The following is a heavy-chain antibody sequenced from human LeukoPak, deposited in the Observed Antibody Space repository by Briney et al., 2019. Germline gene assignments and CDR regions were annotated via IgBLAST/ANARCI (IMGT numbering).Heavy chain of an antibody. CDR3: AKDIAVALLESTFDY. V-gene: IGHV3-30*18. J-gene: IGHJ4*02. CDR1: GFTFSSYG. CDR2: ISYDLSKK. D-gene: IGHD3-3*01. Sequence: GGSVKLSCEASGFTFSSYGIHWVRQAPGQGLEWVGVISYDLSKKNYADYVQGRFTITADNSKNTLYLEMNSLRSEDAAVYYCAKDIAVALLESTFDYWGQGTRVAVSS.